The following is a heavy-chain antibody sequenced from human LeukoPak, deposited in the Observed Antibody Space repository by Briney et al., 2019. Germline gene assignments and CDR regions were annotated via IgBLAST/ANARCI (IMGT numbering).Heavy chain of an antibody. V-gene: IGHV1-69*05. D-gene: IGHD3-16*01. Sequence: ASVKVSCKASGGTFSSYAISWVRQAPGQGLEWMGGIIPIFGTVNYAQKFQGRVTITTDESTSTAYMELSSLRSEDTAVYYCARDHGGLAPGSYYYYMDVWGKGTTVSVSS. J-gene: IGHJ6*03. CDR3: ARDHGGLAPGSYYYYMDV. CDR1: GGTFSSYA. CDR2: IIPIFGTV.